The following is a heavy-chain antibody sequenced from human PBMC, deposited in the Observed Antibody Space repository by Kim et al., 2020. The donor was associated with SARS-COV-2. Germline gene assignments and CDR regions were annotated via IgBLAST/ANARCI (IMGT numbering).Heavy chain of an antibody. CDR3: AREGRIAARRTFDY. Sequence: GGSLRLSCAASGFTFSSYAMHWVRQAPGKGLEWVAVISYDGSNKYYADSVKGRFTISRDNSKNTLYLQMNSLRAEDTAVYYCAREGRIAARRTFDYWGQGTLVTVSS. CDR1: GFTFSSYA. D-gene: IGHD6-6*01. CDR2: ISYDGSNK. J-gene: IGHJ4*02. V-gene: IGHV3-30-3*01.